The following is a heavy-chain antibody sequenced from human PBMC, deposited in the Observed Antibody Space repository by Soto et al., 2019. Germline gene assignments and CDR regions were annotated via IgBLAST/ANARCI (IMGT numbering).Heavy chain of an antibody. D-gene: IGHD1-26*01. J-gene: IGHJ4*02. Sequence: SGPTLVNPTQTLTLTCTFSGFSLSTSGMCVSWIRQPPGKALEWLALIDWDDDKFYSTSLKTRLTISKDTSKNQVVLTMTNMGPVDTATYYCARARFNSGNYYGFDYWGRGTLVTVSS. V-gene: IGHV2-70*01. CDR1: GFSLSTSGMC. CDR3: ARARFNSGNYYGFDY. CDR2: IDWDDDK.